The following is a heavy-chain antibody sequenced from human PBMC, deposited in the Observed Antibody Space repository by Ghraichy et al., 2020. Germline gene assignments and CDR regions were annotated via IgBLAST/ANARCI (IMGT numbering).Heavy chain of an antibody. CDR3: ARGSTVVRFFYYDGMDV. CDR1: GFTFSGYH. J-gene: IGHJ6*02. D-gene: IGHD4-23*01. V-gene: IGHV3-48*02. Sequence: GGSLRLSCVGSGFTFSGYHMNWVRQSPGKGLEWVSYIPSSSRTISYADSVKGRFTILRDNAHNSLYLQMNSLRDEDTAVYYCARGSTVVRFFYYDGMDVWGPGTTVTVSS. CDR2: IPSSSRTI.